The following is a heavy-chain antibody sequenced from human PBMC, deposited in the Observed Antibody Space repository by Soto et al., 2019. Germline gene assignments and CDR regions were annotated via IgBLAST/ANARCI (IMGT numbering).Heavy chain of an antibody. J-gene: IGHJ4*02. CDR2: INHSGST. D-gene: IGHD6-19*01. CDR1: GGSFSGYY. Sequence: TSETLSLTCAVYGGSFSGYYWSWIRQPPGKGPEWIGEINHSGSTNYNPSLKSRVTISVDTSKNQFSLKLSSVTAADTAVYYCARDQRWPFDYWGQGTLVTVSS. CDR3: ARDQRWPFDY. V-gene: IGHV4-34*01.